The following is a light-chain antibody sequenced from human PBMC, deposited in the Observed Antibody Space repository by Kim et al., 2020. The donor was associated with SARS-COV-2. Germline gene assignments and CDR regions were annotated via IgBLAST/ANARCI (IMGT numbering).Light chain of an antibody. CDR1: QSVSSY. V-gene: IGKV3-11*01. CDR3: QQRSNWPPLFT. J-gene: IGKJ3*01. Sequence: PGERATLSCRASQSVSSYLAWYQQKPGQAPRLLIYDASNRATGIPARFSGSGAGTDFTLTISSREPEDFAVYYCQQRSNWPPLFTFGPGTKVDIK. CDR2: DAS.